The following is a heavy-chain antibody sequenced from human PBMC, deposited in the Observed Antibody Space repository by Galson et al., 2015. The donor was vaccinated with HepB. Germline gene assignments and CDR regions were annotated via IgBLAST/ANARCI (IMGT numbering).Heavy chain of an antibody. D-gene: IGHD4-17*01. V-gene: IGHV1-2*04. CDR2: INPNSGGT. CDR3: AREGGGYGDYRRLGNYYGMDV. J-gene: IGHJ6*02. CDR1: GYTFTGYY. Sequence: SVKVSCKASGYTFTGYYMHWVRQAPGQGLEWMGWINPNSGGTNYAQKFQGWVTMTRDTSISTAYMELSRLRSDDTAVYYCAREGGGYGDYRRLGNYYGMDVWGQGTTVTVSS.